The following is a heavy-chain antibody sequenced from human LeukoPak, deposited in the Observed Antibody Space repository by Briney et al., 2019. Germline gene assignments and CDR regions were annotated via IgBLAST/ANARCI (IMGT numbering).Heavy chain of an antibody. D-gene: IGHD5-18*01. CDR3: VSPRGFSYGYFDY. V-gene: IGHV4-39*01. Sequence: SETLSLTCTVSGGSISSSSAYWGWIRQPPGKGLERIGSIYYSKNTYYNPSLKSRVTISADTSKNQFSLTLGSVSATDTAVYYCVSPRGFSYGYFDYWGQGTLVTVSS. CDR1: GGSISSSSAY. CDR2: IYYSKNT. J-gene: IGHJ4*02.